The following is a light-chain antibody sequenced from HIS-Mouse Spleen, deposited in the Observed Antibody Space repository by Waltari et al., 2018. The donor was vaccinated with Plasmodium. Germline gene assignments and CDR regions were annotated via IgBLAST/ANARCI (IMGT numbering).Light chain of an antibody. CDR3: YSTDSSGNHRV. Sequence: SYELTQPPSVSVSPGQTARITCSGDALPKKYAYWYQQKSGQAPVLVIFDDSKRHSGFPERFAGSSSGTIATLTISGDQVEDEADYYCYSTDSSGNHRVFGGGTKLTVL. V-gene: IGLV3-10*01. J-gene: IGLJ3*02. CDR2: DDS. CDR1: ALPKKY.